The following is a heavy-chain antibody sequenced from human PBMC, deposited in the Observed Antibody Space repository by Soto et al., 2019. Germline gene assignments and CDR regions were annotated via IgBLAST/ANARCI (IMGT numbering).Heavy chain of an antibody. CDR3: AKDMGPIIRQDAFDI. J-gene: IGHJ3*02. CDR2: ISWNSGSI. V-gene: IGHV3-9*01. CDR1: GFTFDDYA. Sequence: LRLSCAASGFTFDDYAMHWVRQAPGKGLEWVSGISWNSGSIGYADSVKGRFTISRDNAKNSLYLQMNSLRAEDTALYYCAKDMGPIIRQDAFDIWGQGTMVTVSS.